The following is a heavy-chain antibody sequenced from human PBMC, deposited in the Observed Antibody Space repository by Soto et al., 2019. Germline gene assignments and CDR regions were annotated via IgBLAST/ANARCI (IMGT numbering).Heavy chain of an antibody. CDR1: GYTFTGYY. CDR2: INPNSGGT. V-gene: IGHV1-2*02. J-gene: IGHJ4*02. Sequence: AAVKVSCKASGYTFTGYYIHWVRQAPGQGLEWMGWINPNSGGTKYPQKFQGRVTMTRDTSIRTVYMSLTGLKSDDTAVYFCARDLAKGGGSAGFDYWGQGTLVTVSS. CDR3: ARDLAKGGGSAGFDY. D-gene: IGHD2-15*01.